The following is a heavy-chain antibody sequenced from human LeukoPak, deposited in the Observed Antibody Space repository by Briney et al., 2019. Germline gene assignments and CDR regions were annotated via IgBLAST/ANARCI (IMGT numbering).Heavy chain of an antibody. CDR1: GGSISSSNYY. D-gene: IGHD2-15*01. CDR3: ARLDGYCSGGSCYSVSFVDP. J-gene: IGHJ5*02. CDR2: IYYSGST. V-gene: IGHV4-39*01. Sequence: SETLSLTCTVSGGSISSSNYYWGWIRQPPGKGLEWIGSIYYSGSTYYNPSLTSRVTISVDTSKNQFSLKLSSVTAADTAVYYCARLDGYCSGGSCYSVSFVDPWGQGTLVTVSS.